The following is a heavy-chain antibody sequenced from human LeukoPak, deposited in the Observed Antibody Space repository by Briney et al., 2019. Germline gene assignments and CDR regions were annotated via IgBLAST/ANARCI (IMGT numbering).Heavy chain of an antibody. V-gene: IGHV3-30*04. J-gene: IGHJ4*01. Sequence: GGSLRLSCAASGFTFSSYAMHWVRQAPGKGLEWVAVISYDGSNKYYADSVKGRFTISRDNSKNTLFLQMNRLRPEDAAVYYCAKAPVTTCRGAFCYPFDYWGLGTLVTVSS. CDR3: AKAPVTTCRGAFCYPFDY. CDR1: GFTFSSYA. D-gene: IGHD2-15*01. CDR2: ISYDGSNK.